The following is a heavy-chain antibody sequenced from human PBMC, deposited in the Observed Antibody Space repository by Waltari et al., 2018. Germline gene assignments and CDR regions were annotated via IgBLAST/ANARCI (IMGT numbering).Heavy chain of an antibody. Sequence: EVQLVESGGGLLQPGGSLRLSCAASGFTFSHYWMPWVRQPPGQGLVWVSRINPDGSSTSYADSVKGRFTISRDNAKNTLYMQMNSLRAEDTAVYYCTTDLTGYSDYWGQGTLVTVSS. CDR2: INPDGSST. V-gene: IGHV3-74*01. J-gene: IGHJ4*02. CDR1: GFTFSHYW. D-gene: IGHD3-9*01. CDR3: TTDLTGYSDY.